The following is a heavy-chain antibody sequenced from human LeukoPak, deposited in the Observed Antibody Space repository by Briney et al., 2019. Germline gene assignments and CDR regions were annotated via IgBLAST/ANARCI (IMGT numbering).Heavy chain of an antibody. CDR3: ARDPRRITIFGVVSNWFDP. CDR2: IIPIFGTA. J-gene: IGHJ5*02. D-gene: IGHD3-3*01. Sequence: SVKVSCKASGGTFSSYAISWVRQAPGQGLEWMGGIIPIFGTANYAQKFQGRVTITADESTSTAYMELSSLRSGDTAVYYCARDPRRITIFGVVSNWFDPWGQGTLVTVSS. V-gene: IGHV1-69*13. CDR1: GGTFSSYA.